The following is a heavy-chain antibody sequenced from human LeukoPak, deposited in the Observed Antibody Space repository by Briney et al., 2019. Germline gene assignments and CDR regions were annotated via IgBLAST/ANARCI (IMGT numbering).Heavy chain of an antibody. D-gene: IGHD6-13*01. J-gene: IGHJ4*02. CDR1: GFTFSSSA. V-gene: IGHV3-23*01. Sequence: GGSLRLSCAASGFTFSSSAMSWVRQAPGKGLEWVSAISNNGGYTYYADSVKGRFTISRDNSKNTLFLQMNSLRAEDTAVYYCARGGYSSSWYHFDYWGQGTLVTVSS. CDR2: ISNNGGYT. CDR3: ARGGYSSSWYHFDY.